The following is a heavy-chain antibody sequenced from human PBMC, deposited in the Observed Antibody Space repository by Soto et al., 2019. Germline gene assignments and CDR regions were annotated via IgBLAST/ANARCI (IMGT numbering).Heavy chain of an antibody. Sequence: SETLSLTCAVSGGSISSGCYSWSWVRQPPGKGLEWIGEAHHSGRTNYNPSLKSRVTISVDRSQNHFSLQLTSVTAADTAVYYCARSEATALDYWGQGTLVTVSS. CDR1: GGSISSGCYS. V-gene: IGHV4-30-2*01. CDR2: AHHSGRT. CDR3: ARSEATALDY. J-gene: IGHJ4*02.